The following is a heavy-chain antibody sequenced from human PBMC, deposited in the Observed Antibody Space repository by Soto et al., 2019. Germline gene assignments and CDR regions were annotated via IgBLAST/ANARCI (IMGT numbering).Heavy chain of an antibody. CDR3: ARRGSIVVVVDPRAARFDY. J-gene: IGHJ4*02. Sequence: PSETLSRTCAVYVGSCSGYYWSWIRQPPGKGLEWIGEINHSGSTNYNPSLKSRVTISVDTSKNQFSLKLSSVTAADTAVYYCARRGSIVVVVDPRAARFDYWGQGTLVTVSS. CDR1: VGSCSGYY. CDR2: INHSGST. D-gene: IGHD2-15*01. V-gene: IGHV4-34*01.